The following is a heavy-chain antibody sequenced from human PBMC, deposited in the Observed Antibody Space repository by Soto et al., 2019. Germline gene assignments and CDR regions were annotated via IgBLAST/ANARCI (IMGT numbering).Heavy chain of an antibody. J-gene: IGHJ4*02. V-gene: IGHV4-61*03. CDR2: VHNRGST. D-gene: IGHD4-17*01. CDR3: LAADYGGIDHY. CDR1: EASVNSPPYS. Sequence: QILLQESGPVLVNPSETLSLICAVSEASVNSPPYSCTWVRHPPGKGLDWNGYVHNRGSTKYDPSFQRRVCISLSMSKNHVPLRLTSVTAADAAVYHCLAADYGGIDHYWGQGTPVRVS.